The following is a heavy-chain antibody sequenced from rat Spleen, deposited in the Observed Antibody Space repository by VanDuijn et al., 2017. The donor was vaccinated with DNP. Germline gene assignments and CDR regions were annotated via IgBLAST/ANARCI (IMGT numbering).Heavy chain of an antibody. CDR2: ISYDGSET. CDR3: ATDPDYYDGYYYYVMDA. CDR1: GFTFSDHN. D-gene: IGHD1-12*03. J-gene: IGHJ4*01. Sequence: EVQLVETGGGLVQPGRSLKLSCVASGFTFSDHNMAWVRLAPKKGLEWVATISYDGSETYYRNSVKGRFTISRDNARSTLYLQMDSLRSEDTATYYCATDPDYYDGYYYYVMDAWGQGASVTVSS. V-gene: IGHV5-7*01.